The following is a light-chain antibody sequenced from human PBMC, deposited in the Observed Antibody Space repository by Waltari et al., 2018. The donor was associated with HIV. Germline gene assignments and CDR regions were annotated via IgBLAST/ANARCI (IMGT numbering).Light chain of an antibody. CDR3: AAWDDSLNGQV. CDR1: RSNLGSNT. J-gene: IGLJ3*02. V-gene: IGLV1-44*01. Sequence: QSVLPQPPSASGTPGQRVTTSCSGSRSNLGSNTINWYQQLPGTAPKLLIYSNNQRPSGFPDRFSGSKSGTSASLASSGLQSEDEADYYCAAWDDSLNGQVFGGGTKLTVL. CDR2: SNN.